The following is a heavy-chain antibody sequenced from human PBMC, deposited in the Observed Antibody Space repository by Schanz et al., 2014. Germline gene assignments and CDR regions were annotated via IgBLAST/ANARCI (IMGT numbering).Heavy chain of an antibody. CDR2: IYSGGDT. CDR1: GFTFSRSG. D-gene: IGHD6-19*01. J-gene: IGHJ4*02. V-gene: IGHV3-66*01. CDR3: ARKTDSSGTGDY. Sequence: VQVVESGGGLVKPGGSLRLSCAASGFTFSRSGMHWVRQAPGKGLEWVSLIYSGGDTNYAGSVKGRFTISRDGSKNTLYLQMNSLRAEDTAVYYCARKTDSSGTGDYWGQGTLVTVSS.